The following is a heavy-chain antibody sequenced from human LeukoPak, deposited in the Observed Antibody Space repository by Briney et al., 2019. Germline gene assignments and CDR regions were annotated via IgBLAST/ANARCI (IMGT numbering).Heavy chain of an antibody. V-gene: IGHV4-4*07. Sequence: SETLSLTCTVSGGSISSYYWSWIRQPAGKGLEWIGRIYTSGSTNYNPSLKSRVTMSVDTSKNQFSLKLSSVTAADTAVYYCARDLRGITVAGPKNYYYMDVWGKGTTVTVSS. CDR3: ARDLRGITVAGPKNYYYMDV. CDR2: IYTSGST. CDR1: GGSISSYY. J-gene: IGHJ6*03. D-gene: IGHD6-19*01.